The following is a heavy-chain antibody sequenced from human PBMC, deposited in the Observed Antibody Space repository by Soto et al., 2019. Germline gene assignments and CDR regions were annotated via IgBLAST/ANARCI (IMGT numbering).Heavy chain of an antibody. CDR3: ASTVAKSGFVV. CDR1: GYTFTSYA. Sequence: QVQLVQSGAEVKKPGASVKVSCKASGYTFTSYAMHWVRQAPGQRLEWMGWINAGNGNTKYSKKFQGRVTITRDTPASTEDMELNRLRSEDTTVYYWASTVAKSGFVVWGHGAVVTVS. J-gene: IGHJ5*01. CDR2: INAGNGNT. V-gene: IGHV1-3*01.